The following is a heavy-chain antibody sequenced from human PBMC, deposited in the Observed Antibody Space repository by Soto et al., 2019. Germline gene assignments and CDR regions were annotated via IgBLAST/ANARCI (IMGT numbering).Heavy chain of an antibody. V-gene: IGHV3-74*01. Sequence: PGGSLRLSCAASGFTFRNFWMHWVRQAPGKGLVWVSRISPDGITTSYADSVKGRFTISRDNAKSTLYLQMNSLSAEHTAVYYRADSWPSTSYWGLGTLVTVSS. CDR1: GFTFRNFW. J-gene: IGHJ4*02. CDR3: ADSWPSTSY. CDR2: ISPDGITT.